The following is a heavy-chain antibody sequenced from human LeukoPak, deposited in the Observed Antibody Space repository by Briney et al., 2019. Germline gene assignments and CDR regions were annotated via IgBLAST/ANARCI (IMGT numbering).Heavy chain of an antibody. CDR3: ASAIVVVPAAILFQH. D-gene: IGHD2-2*02. CDR2: IIPILGIA. J-gene: IGHJ1*01. Sequence: SVKVSCKVSGGTFSSYTISWVRQAPGQGLEWMGRIIPILGIANYAQKFQGRVTITADKSTSTAYMELSSLRSEDTAVYYCASAIVVVPAAILFQHWGQGTLVTVSS. V-gene: IGHV1-69*02. CDR1: GGTFSSYT.